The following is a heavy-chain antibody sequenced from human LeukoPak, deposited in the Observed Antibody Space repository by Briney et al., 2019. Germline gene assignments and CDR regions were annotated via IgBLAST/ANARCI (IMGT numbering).Heavy chain of an antibody. J-gene: IGHJ4*02. CDR1: GFTFNNYA. V-gene: IGHV3-23*01. CDR3: ANSRYCSCGSCYFDY. CDR2: ISDNGHVT. D-gene: IGHD2-15*01. Sequence: PGGSLRLSCAASGFTFNNYAMSWVRQAPGKGLEWVASISDNGHVTFYADSVKGRVTISRDNSRNTQHLQMDSLKVEDTAVYYCANSRYCSCGSCYFDYWGRGTLVTVSS.